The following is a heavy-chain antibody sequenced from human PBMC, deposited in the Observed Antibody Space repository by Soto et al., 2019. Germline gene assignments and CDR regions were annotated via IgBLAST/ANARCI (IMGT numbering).Heavy chain of an antibody. Sequence: QVQLVQSGAEVKKPGASVKVSCKASGYTFTSHGITWVRQAPGRGLEWMAWISAYNGDRNYAQTLQGRVAVTTDSSTSNAYMELRSLTSYDTAVYFWAREAVDADFLDFWGQGTLVTVSS. V-gene: IGHV1-18*01. CDR3: AREAVDADFLDF. CDR2: ISAYNGDR. CDR1: GYTFTSHG. D-gene: IGHD4-17*01. J-gene: IGHJ4*02.